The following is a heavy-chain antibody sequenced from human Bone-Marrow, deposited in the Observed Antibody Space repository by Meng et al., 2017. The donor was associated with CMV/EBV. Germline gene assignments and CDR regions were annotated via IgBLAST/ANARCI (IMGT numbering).Heavy chain of an antibody. Sequence: GSLRLSCTVSGGSISSSSYYWGWIRQPPGKGLEWIGSIYYSGSTYYNPSLKSRVTISVDTSKNQFSLKLSSVTAADTAVYYCATAYGSGRESHDYWGQGTRVTVSS. CDR1: GGSISSSSYY. V-gene: IGHV4-39*01. CDR2: IYYSGST. D-gene: IGHD3-10*01. CDR3: ATAYGSGRESHDY. J-gene: IGHJ4*02.